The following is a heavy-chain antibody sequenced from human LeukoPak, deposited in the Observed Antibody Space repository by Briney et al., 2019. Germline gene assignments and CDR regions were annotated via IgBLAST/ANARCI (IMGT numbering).Heavy chain of an antibody. CDR1: GGSISNYY. CDR2: IYSGGST. CDR3: TRGSVVIFGGHTQTGGNWFDP. V-gene: IGHV4-4*07. D-gene: IGHD3-16*01. Sequence: PSETLSLTCNVSGGSISNYYWSWIRRPAGKGLEWIGRIYSGGSTNYNPSLKSRVTMSVDTSKNQFSLNLSSGTAADAAVHSCTRGSVVIFGGHTQTGGNWFDPWGQGTLVTVSS. J-gene: IGHJ5*02.